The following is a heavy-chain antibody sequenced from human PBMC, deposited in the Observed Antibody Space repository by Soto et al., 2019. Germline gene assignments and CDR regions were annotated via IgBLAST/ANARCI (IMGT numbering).Heavy chain of an antibody. CDR1: GFTFSSSE. CDR2: IHPSGQPI. V-gene: IGHV3-48*03. D-gene: IGHD1-26*01. Sequence: EVQLVESGGGLIQPGGSLRLSRAASGFTFSSSEMYWVRQAPVKGLEWVSYIHPSGQPIFYADSVKGRFTISRDNAKNSLYLQMSSLRAEDSAVYYCARRASRWGQGTMVTVSS. CDR3: ARRASR. J-gene: IGHJ3*01.